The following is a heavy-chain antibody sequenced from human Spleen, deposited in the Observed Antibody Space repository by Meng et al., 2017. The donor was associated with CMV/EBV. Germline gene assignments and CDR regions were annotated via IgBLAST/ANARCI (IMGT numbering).Heavy chain of an antibody. CDR2: IYSGGSTT. CDR3: AKHYCTSASCYGNYFEY. D-gene: IGHD2-2*01. J-gene: IGHJ4*02. CDR1: GFTFSSYA. Sequence: GGSLRLSCAASGFTFSSYAMTWVRQAPGKGLEWVSLIYSGGSTTYYADSVKGRFTISRDNSKNTLYLQMNSLRAEDTAIYYCAKHYCTSASCYGNYFEYWGQGTLVTVSS. V-gene: IGHV3-23*03.